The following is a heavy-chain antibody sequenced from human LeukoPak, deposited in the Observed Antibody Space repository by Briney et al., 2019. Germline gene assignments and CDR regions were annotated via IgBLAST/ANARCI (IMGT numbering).Heavy chain of an antibody. D-gene: IGHD6-19*01. CDR2: IYYSGST. CDR1: GGSISSYY. J-gene: IGHJ3*02. Sequence: SETLSLTCTVSGGSISSYYWSWIRQPPGEGLEWIGYIYYSGSTNYNPSLKSRVTISVDTSKNQFSLKLSSVTAADTAVYYCARDQTTQRWLGPNAFDIWGQGTMVTVSS. V-gene: IGHV4-59*01. CDR3: ARDQTTQRWLGPNAFDI.